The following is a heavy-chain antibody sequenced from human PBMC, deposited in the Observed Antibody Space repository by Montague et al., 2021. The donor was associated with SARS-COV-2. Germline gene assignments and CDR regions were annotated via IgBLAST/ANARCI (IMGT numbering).Heavy chain of an antibody. J-gene: IGHJ4*02. CDR3: AGQVGNFWTGFYVDS. CDR1: GDSISSANYQ. Sequence: SETLSLTCNVSGDSISSANYQWAWFRQPPGKGLQWVGSISHSGSAYYNPSLKSRLTISVDMSKRLFSLDVESVAVADTAFYYCAGQVGNFWTGFYVDSWGQGTLVTVPS. CDR2: ISHSGSA. D-gene: IGHD3/OR15-3a*01. V-gene: IGHV4-39*01.